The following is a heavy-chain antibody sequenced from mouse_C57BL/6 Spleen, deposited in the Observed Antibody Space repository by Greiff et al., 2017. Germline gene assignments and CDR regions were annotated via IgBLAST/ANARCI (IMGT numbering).Heavy chain of an antibody. CDR1: GYTFTSYW. D-gene: IGHD4-1*01. V-gene: IGHV1-69*01. CDR2: IDPSDSYT. Sequence: VQLQQPGAELVMPGASVKLSCKASGYTFTSYWMHWVKQRPGQGLEWIGEIDPSDSYTNYNQKFKGKSTLTVDKSSSTAYMQLSSLTSEDSAVYYCARQGLGRGDYFDYWGQGTTLTVSS. CDR3: ARQGLGRGDYFDY. J-gene: IGHJ2*01.